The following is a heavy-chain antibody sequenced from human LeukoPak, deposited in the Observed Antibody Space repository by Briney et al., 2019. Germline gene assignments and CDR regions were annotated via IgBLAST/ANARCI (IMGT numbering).Heavy chain of an antibody. CDR2: IYPGDSDT. J-gene: IGHJ4*02. Sequence: GESLKISCKGSGYIFTNYWIGWVRQMPGKGLEWMGIIYPGDSDTRYSPSFQGQVTISADKSISTAYLQWSSLKASDTAMYYCARQKSAYDSEFDYWGQGTLVTVSS. CDR1: GYIFTNYW. D-gene: IGHD3-3*01. V-gene: IGHV5-51*01. CDR3: ARQKSAYDSEFDY.